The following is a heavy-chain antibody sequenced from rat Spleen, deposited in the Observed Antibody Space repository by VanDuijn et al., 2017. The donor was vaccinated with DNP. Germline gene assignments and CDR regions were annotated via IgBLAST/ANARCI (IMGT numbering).Heavy chain of an antibody. CDR1: GFTFSYYG. CDR3: ATSPGPNWFAY. V-gene: IGHV5S23*01. J-gene: IGHJ3*01. CDR2: ISPSGGGT. D-gene: IGHD1-4*01. Sequence: EVQLVESGGTLVQPGRSLKLSCAASGFTFSYYGMAWVRQAPKKGLEWVTSISPSGGGTYYRDSVKGRFTISRDNANRTLYLQMDSLRSEDTATYYCATSPGPNWFAYWGQGTLVTVSS.